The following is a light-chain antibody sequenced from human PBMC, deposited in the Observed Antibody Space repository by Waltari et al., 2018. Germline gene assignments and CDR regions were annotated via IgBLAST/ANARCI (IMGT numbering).Light chain of an antibody. J-gene: IGLJ3*02. V-gene: IGLV2-11*01. CDR2: DVT. Sequence: QSALTQPRPVSGSPGQSATIPCPGISSDVSDFNFLSWYQHHPGKAPKLLLYDVTKRPSGVPDRLSGSKSGNTASLTISGLQAEDEADYYCCSYAGSHTNGVFGGGTKLTGL. CDR3: CSYAGSHTNGV. CDR1: SSDVSDFNF.